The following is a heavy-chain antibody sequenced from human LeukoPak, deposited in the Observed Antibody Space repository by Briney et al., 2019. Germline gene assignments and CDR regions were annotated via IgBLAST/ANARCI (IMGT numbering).Heavy chain of an antibody. Sequence: SETLSLTCAVYGGSFSGYYWTWIRQPPGKGLEWIGEINHYGNTGYNPSLKSRVTISLDTSKNRFSLKLNSVTAADTAVYYCASAGYCSSTTCPNYFDSWGQGTLVTVSS. CDR2: INHYGNT. CDR3: ASAGYCSSTTCPNYFDS. J-gene: IGHJ4*02. D-gene: IGHD2-2*01. CDR1: GGSFSGYY. V-gene: IGHV4-34*01.